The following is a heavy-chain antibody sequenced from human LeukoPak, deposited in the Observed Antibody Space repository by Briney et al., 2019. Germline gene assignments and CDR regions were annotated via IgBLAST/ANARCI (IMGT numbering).Heavy chain of an antibody. J-gene: IGHJ5*02. V-gene: IGHV3-33*06. CDR1: GFSFSKYG. D-gene: IGHD3-10*01. CDR3: SKDLTSDFGGDLDP. Sequence: PGRSLRLSCTASGFSFSKYGMHWVRQAPGKGLEWVAVIWHDGSKQHYADFVKGRFTVSRDNSKSTVYLQMNSLRVEDAAVYYCSKDLTSDFGGDLDPWGQGTLVTVSS. CDR2: IWHDGSKQ.